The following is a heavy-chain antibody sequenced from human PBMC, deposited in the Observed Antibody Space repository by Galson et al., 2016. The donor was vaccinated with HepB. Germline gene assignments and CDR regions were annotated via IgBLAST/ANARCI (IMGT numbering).Heavy chain of an antibody. V-gene: IGHV4-39*01. CDR2: VYSSGST. D-gene: IGHD3-22*01. Sequence: ETLSLTCTVSGGSISSSHYYCGWIRQPPGKGLEWIGNVYSSGSTYYNPSLKSRVTISVDTSKNQFSLKLTSVTAADTAVYYCARYSSGYRPNFDYWGQGTLVTVSS. CDR3: ARYSSGYRPNFDY. J-gene: IGHJ4*02. CDR1: GGSISSSHYY.